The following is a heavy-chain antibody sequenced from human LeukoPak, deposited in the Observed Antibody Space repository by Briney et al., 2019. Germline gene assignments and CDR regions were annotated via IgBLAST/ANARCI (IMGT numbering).Heavy chain of an antibody. D-gene: IGHD6-19*01. V-gene: IGHV4-59*11. J-gene: IGHJ6*02. CDR2: TYYSGST. Sequence: SETLSLSCTVSGGSISSHYWSWIRQPPGKGLEWIGYTYYSGSTNYNPSLKSRVTISVDTSKNQFSLKLSSVTAADTAVYYCARAPLYSGGSGWSIYYFYAMDVWGQGTTVTVSS. CDR1: GGSISSHY. CDR3: ARAPLYSGGSGWSIYYFYAMDV.